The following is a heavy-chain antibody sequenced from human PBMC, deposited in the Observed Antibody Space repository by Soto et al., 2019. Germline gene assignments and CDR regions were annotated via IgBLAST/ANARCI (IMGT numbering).Heavy chain of an antibody. CDR1: GYTFNSYG. CDR2: IRVKNGNT. CDR3: ARGPNVGDI. D-gene: IGHD3-10*02. J-gene: IGHJ3*02. Sequence: QVQLVQSGGEVKKPGASVKVSCKASGYTFNSYGISWVRQAPGQGLEWMGWIRVKNGNTNYAQNFQGRFTMTTDTSTSTSYMELRSLRSDDTAVYYCARGPNVGDIWGQGTMDTVSS. V-gene: IGHV1-18*01.